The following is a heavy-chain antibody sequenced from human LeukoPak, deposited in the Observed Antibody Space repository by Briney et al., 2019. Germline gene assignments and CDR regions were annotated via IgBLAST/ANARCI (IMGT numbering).Heavy chain of an antibody. CDR1: AFSDKSNY. CDR3: ASRHCSGENCYAGPLDF. J-gene: IGHJ4*02. Sequence: GGSLRLSCVASAFSDKSNYMSWVRQAPGKGLEWVTVSYSGGSTYYEDSVKGRFTVSSDVSKNTLYLQMNNLRGEDTAVYYCASRHCSGENCYAGPLDFWGQGIQVTVSS. CDR2: SYSGGST. D-gene: IGHD2-8*02. V-gene: IGHV3-53*01.